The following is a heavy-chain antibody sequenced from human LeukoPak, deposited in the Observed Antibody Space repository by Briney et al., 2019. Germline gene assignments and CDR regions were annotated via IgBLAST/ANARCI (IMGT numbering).Heavy chain of an antibody. D-gene: IGHD5-18*01. CDR3: ARAKRGYSYGPFDY. V-gene: IGHV4-59*01. CDR2: IYYSGGT. CDR1: GGSISDFF. Sequence: QTSETLSLTCTVSGGSISDFFWSWIRQPPGKGLERIGYIYYSGGTDYNPSLKSRVTISLDTSKNQFSLKLSSVTAAGTAVYYCARAKRGYSYGPFDYWGQGSLVTVSS. J-gene: IGHJ4*02.